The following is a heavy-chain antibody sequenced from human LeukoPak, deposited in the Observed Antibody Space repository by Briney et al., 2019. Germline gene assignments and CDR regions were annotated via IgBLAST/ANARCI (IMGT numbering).Heavy chain of an antibody. Sequence: GGSLRVSCVASGFTFSIYSMNWVRQAPGKGLVWVSYISKNSDDIYNADSVRGRFTISRDNAKNSLYLQMNSLRAEDTAVYYCARVRPGYYCDYWGQGILVTVSS. CDR2: ISKNSDDI. CDR1: GFTFSIYS. J-gene: IGHJ4*02. CDR3: ARVRPGYYCDY. V-gene: IGHV3-21*05.